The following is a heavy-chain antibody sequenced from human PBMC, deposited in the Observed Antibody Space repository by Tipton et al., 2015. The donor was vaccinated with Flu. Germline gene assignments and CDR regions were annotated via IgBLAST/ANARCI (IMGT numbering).Heavy chain of an antibody. J-gene: IGHJ4*02. Sequence: SLRLSCAASGFTFNTFSSYAMSWVRQAPGKGLEWVSVISGSGGSAYYADSVKGRFTISRDNSKNRLYLQMSGLRAADTALYYCARNLGISTSSYRDWGQGTRVTVSS. V-gene: IGHV3-23*01. CDR2: ISGSGGSA. D-gene: IGHD2-2*01. CDR1: GFTFNTFSSYA. CDR3: ARNLGISTSSYRD.